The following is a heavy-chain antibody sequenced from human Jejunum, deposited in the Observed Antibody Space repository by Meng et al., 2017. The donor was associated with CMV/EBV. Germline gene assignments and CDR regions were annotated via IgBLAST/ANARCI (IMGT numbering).Heavy chain of an antibody. V-gene: IGHV3-23*03. CDR2: VYGGGDT. CDR3: AKNFRTYRSGVQYYTMNV. CDR1: FRVYA. Sequence: FRVYAMTWVRQTRGKGLEWVSLVYGGGDTYCGDSVRGRFASSRDNSKNILYLQLNSLRAEDTAVYYCAKNFRTYRSGVQYYTMNVWGQGTTVTVSS. D-gene: IGHD2/OR15-2a*01. J-gene: IGHJ6*02.